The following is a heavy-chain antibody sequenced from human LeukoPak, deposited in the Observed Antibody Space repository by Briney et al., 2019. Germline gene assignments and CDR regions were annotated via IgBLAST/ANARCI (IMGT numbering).Heavy chain of an antibody. D-gene: IGHD1-1*01. Sequence: SETLSLTCAVYGESLNYYYWSWIRQSPEKGLEWIGEVFDGKTTNYNPSLKSRVTISAVTSSNQFSLNLKSVTAADTAVYYCASGAWAARLHSWAQGTLVIVSS. CDR3: ASGAWAARLHS. CDR2: VFDGKTT. J-gene: IGHJ4*02. V-gene: IGHV4-34*12. CDR1: GESLNYYY.